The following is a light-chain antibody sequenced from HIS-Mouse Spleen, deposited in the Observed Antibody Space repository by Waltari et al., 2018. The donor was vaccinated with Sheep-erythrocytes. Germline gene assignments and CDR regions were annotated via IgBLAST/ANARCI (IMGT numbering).Light chain of an antibody. CDR3: CSYAGSYTLV. V-gene: IGLV2-11*01. CDR1: SSDVGGYNY. Sequence: QSALTQPRSVSGSPGQSVTISCTGTSSDVGGYNYVSWYQQHPGKAPKLMIYDVSKRPSGVTDRFSGSNSGNTASLTISGLQAEDEADYYCCSYAGSYTLVFGGGTKLTVL. CDR2: DVS. J-gene: IGLJ2*01.